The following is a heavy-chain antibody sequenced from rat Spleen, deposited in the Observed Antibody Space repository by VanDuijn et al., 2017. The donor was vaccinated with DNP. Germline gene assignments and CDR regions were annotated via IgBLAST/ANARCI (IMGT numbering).Heavy chain of an antibody. V-gene: IGHV5-22*01. D-gene: IGHD3-2*01. J-gene: IGHJ4*01. CDR3: AKDLQWYAMDA. Sequence: EVQLVESGGGLVQPGRSLKLSCAASGFTFSDYHMAWVRQAPKKGLEWVASISYESSSTYYGDSVKGRFTISRDDAKSTLYLQMNSLRSEDTATYYCAKDLQWYAMDAWGQGTSVTVSS. CDR2: ISYESSST. CDR1: GFTFSDYH.